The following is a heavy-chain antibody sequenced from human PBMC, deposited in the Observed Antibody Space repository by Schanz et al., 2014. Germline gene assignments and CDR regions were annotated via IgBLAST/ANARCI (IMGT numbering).Heavy chain of an antibody. V-gene: IGHV1-18*01. J-gene: IGHJ3*02. Sequence: QLMQSGSEVRKPGASVKVSCKASGYIFGSHGMTWVRQAPGQGPELMGWINAHTGNTQYAQKFQGRVNMTRDTATTTVHLELTRLRTDYTAIYYCTRVHIATYHYNSPGAFDIWGQGTRVTVSS. D-gene: IGHD3-10*01. CDR2: INAHTGNT. CDR3: TRVHIATYHYNSPGAFDI. CDR1: GYIFGSHG.